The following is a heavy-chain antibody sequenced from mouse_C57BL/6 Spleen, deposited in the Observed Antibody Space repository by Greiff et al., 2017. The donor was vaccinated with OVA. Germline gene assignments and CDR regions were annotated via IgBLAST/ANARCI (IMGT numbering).Heavy chain of an antibody. CDR2: IYPGDGDT. CDR3: ASYYYGPPYFDV. CDR1: GYAFSSSW. V-gene: IGHV1-82*01. Sequence: QVQLQQSGPELVKPGASVKISCKASGYAFSSSWMNWVKQRPGKGLEWIGRIYPGDGDTNYNGKFKGKATLTADKSSSTAYMQLSSLTSEDSAVYFCASYYYGPPYFDVWGTGTTVTVSS. J-gene: IGHJ1*03. D-gene: IGHD1-1*01.